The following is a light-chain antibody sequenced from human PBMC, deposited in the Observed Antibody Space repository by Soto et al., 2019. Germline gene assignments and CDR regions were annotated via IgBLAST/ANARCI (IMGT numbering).Light chain of an antibody. J-gene: IGLJ2*01. CDR2: SNN. CDR1: SSNIGSNY. Sequence: QSVLTQPPSASETPGQRVTISCSGSSSNIGSNYVYWYQQLPGTAPKLVIYSNNQRPSGVPDRFSGSKSGTSASLAISGLQSEDEADYYCVAWDDSLNGYVVFGGGTKVTVL. V-gene: IGLV1-44*01. CDR3: VAWDDSLNGYVV.